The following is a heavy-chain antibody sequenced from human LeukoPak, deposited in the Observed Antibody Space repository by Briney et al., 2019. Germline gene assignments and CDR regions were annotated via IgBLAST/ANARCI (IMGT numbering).Heavy chain of an antibody. J-gene: IGHJ6*03. Sequence: ASVKVSCKASGYTFTGYYMHWVRQAPGQGLEWMGIINPSGGSTSYAQKFQGRVTMTRDMSTSTVYMELSSLRSEDTAVYYCARGVVGATRTFFDYMDVWGKGTTVTVSS. CDR2: INPSGGST. V-gene: IGHV1-46*01. CDR1: GYTFTGYY. D-gene: IGHD1-26*01. CDR3: ARGVVGATRTFFDYMDV.